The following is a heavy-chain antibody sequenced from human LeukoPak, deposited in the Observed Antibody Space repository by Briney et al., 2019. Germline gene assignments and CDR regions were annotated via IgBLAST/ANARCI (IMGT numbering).Heavy chain of an antibody. Sequence: GASVKVSCKVSGYTLTELSMHWVRQAPGKGLEWMGGFAPEDGETIYAQKFQGRVTMTEDTSTDTAYMELSSLRSEDTAVYYCATTPNSSGWAYGAFDIWRQGTMVTVSS. CDR2: FAPEDGET. V-gene: IGHV1-24*01. D-gene: IGHD6-19*01. CDR1: GYTLTELS. J-gene: IGHJ3*02. CDR3: ATTPNSSGWAYGAFDI.